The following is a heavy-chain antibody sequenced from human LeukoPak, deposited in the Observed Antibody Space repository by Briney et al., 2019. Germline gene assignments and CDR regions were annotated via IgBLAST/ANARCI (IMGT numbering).Heavy chain of an antibody. CDR2: ISGSGGST. J-gene: IGHJ5*02. V-gene: IGHV3-23*01. D-gene: IGHD6-13*01. CDR1: GFTFSSYA. Sequence: GGSLRLSCAASGFTFSSYAMSWVRQAPGKGLEWVSAISGSGGSTYYADSVKGRFTISRDNSKNTLYQQMNSLRAEDTAVYYCAKDSPYSSSWQYNWFDPWGQGTLVTVSS. CDR3: AKDSPYSSSWQYNWFDP.